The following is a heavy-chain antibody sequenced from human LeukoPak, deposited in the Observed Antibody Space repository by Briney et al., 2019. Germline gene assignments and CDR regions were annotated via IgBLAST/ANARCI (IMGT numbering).Heavy chain of an antibody. J-gene: IGHJ4*02. D-gene: IGHD3-22*01. Sequence: GGSLRLSCAASGFTFSSYGMHWVRQAPGKGLEWVAVISYDGSNKYYADSVKGRFTISRDNSKNTLYLQMNSLRAEDTAVYYCAKDDVIMATYENYYDSSGYPFDYWGQGTLVTVSS. CDR3: AKDDVIMATYENYYDSSGYPFDY. V-gene: IGHV3-30*18. CDR1: GFTFSSYG. CDR2: ISYDGSNK.